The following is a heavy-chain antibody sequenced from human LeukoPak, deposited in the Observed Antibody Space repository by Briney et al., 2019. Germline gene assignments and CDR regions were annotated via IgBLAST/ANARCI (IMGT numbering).Heavy chain of an antibody. J-gene: IGHJ4*02. V-gene: IGHV4-31*03. CDR2: IYYSGST. CDR3: ARLGIAARYFDY. CDR1: GGSISSGGYY. D-gene: IGHD6-6*01. Sequence: PSETLSLTCTVSGGSISSGGYYWSWIRQHPGKGLEWIGYIYYSGSTYYNPSLKSRVTISVDTSKNQFSLKLSSVTAADTAVYYCARLGIAARYFDYWGQGTLVTVSS.